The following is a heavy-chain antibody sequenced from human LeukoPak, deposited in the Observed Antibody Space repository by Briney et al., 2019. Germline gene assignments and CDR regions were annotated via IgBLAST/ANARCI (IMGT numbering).Heavy chain of an antibody. CDR1: GLTFTSYC. J-gene: IGHJ4*02. V-gene: IGHV3-21*01. CDR2: ISSSSRYI. D-gene: IGHD2-15*01. Sequence: PGRSQRLSYPPSGLTFTSYCMHCARQAPGKWLEWVSSISSSSRYIYYADSVKGRFTIYRDNDKNSLYLQMNSLRDEDAAVYYCARCSGGSTYHSDDYWGQGTLVTVSS. CDR3: ARCSGGSTYHSDDY.